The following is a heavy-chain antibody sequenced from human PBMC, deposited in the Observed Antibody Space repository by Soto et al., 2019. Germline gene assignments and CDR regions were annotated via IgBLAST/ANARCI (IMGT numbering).Heavy chain of an antibody. Sequence: GGSLRLSCAASGFTFSSYAMSWVRQAPGKGLEWVSAISGSGGSTYYADSVKGRFTISRDNSKNTLYLQMNSLRAEDTAVYYCAKDHLIVVVIPHFDYWGQGTLVSVSS. V-gene: IGHV3-23*01. D-gene: IGHD3-22*01. CDR1: GFTFSSYA. J-gene: IGHJ4*02. CDR2: ISGSGGST. CDR3: AKDHLIVVVIPHFDY.